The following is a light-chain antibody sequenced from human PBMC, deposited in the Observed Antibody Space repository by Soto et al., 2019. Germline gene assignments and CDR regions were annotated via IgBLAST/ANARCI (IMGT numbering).Light chain of an antibody. CDR1: SSDVGGYNY. CDR3: SSYTSSSTSVV. J-gene: IGLJ2*01. Sequence: QSALTQPASVTGSPGQSITISCTGTSSDVGGYNYVSWYQQHPGKAPKLMIYEVSNRPSGVSNRFSGSKSGNTASLTNSGLQAEDEADYYCSSYTSSSTSVVFGGGTKLTVL. CDR2: EVS. V-gene: IGLV2-14*01.